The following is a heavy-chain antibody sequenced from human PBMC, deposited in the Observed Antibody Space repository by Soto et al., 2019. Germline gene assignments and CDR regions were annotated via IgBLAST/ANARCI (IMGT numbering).Heavy chain of an antibody. CDR2: IYPGDSDT. J-gene: IGHJ6*02. D-gene: IGHD6-6*01. V-gene: IGHV5-51*01. CDR1: GYSFTSYW. CDR3: ERQWGGSSIAALFRPEDYYYGMDV. Sequence: GDSLKISCKGSGYSFTSYWIGWVRQMPGKGLEWMGIIYPGDSDTRYSPSFQGQVTISADKSISTAYLQWSSLKASDTAMYYCERQWGGSSIAALFRPEDYYYGMDVWGQGTKVTGS.